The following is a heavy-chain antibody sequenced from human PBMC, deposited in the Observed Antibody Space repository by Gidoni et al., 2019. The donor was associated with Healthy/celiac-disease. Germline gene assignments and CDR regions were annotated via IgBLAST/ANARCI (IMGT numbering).Heavy chain of an antibody. V-gene: IGHV4-59*01. J-gene: IGHJ4*02. Sequence: YYSGSTNYNPSLKSRVTISVDTSKNQFSLKLSSVTAADTAVYYCARVFGTVVTESYYFDYWGQGTLVTVSS. CDR2: YYSGST. D-gene: IGHD2-15*01. CDR3: ARVFGTVVTESYYFDY.